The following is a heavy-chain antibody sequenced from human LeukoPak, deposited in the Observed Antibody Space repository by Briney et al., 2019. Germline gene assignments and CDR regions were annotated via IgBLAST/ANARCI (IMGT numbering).Heavy chain of an antibody. CDR3: ARSTALDCSSTSCYTADY. D-gene: IGHD2-2*02. CDR2: INHSGST. Sequence: PSETLSLTCAVYGGSFSGYHWSWIRQPPGKGLEWIGEINHSGSTNYNPSLKSRVTISVDTSKNQFSLKLSSVTAADTAVYYCARSTALDCSSTSCYTADYWGQGTLVTVSS. V-gene: IGHV4-34*01. CDR1: GGSFSGYH. J-gene: IGHJ4*02.